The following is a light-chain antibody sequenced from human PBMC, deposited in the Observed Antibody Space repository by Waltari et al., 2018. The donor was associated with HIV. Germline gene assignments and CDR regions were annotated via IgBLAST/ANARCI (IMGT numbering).Light chain of an antibody. V-gene: IGLV9-49*01. Sequence: QPVLTQPPSASASLGASVTLTCTLSSGYSNYEVEGYQQRPGKGPRFVMRVGTGGIVGSKGDGIPDRFSVLGSGLNRYLTIRNIQEDDESDYHCGADHGRGSNFVLVFGGGTKLTVL. CDR1: SGYSNYE. CDR2: VGTGGIVG. CDR3: GADHGRGSNFVLV. J-gene: IGLJ2*01.